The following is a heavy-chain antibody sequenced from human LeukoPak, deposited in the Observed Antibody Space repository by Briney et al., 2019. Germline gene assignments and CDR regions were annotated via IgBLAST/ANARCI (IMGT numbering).Heavy chain of an antibody. CDR3: ARATRHPVNWVEYYFDY. CDR1: GFTVSSNY. V-gene: IGHV3-53*01. CDR2: IYGGGST. J-gene: IGHJ4*02. Sequence: GGSLRLSCAASGFTVSSNYMSWVRQAPGKGLEWVSVIYGGGSTYYADSVKGRFTISRDNSKNTLYLQMNSLRAEDTAVYYCARATRHPVNWVEYYFDYWGQGTLVTVSS. D-gene: IGHD7-27*01.